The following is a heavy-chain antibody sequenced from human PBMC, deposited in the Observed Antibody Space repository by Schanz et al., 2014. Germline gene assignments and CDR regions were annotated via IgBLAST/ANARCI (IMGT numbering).Heavy chain of an antibody. V-gene: IGHV3-74*02. Sequence: VQLVESGGGVVRPGRSLRLSCATSGFTFSTYWMHWVRQAPGKGLVWVSHINSDGTTTTYADSVKGRFTISRDNAKNSLFLQMNSLSAEDTAVYYCAKVAPAATCLDSWGLGTLVTVSS. D-gene: IGHD2-2*01. CDR1: GFTFSTYW. J-gene: IGHJ4*02. CDR2: INSDGTTT. CDR3: AKVAPAATCLDS.